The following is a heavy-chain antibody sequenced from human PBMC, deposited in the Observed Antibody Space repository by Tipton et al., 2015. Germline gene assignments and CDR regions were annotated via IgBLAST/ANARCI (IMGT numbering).Heavy chain of an antibody. CDR1: GYTFTGYY. J-gene: IGHJ6*02. CDR2: INPNSGGT. Sequence: QLVQSGAEVKKPGASVKVSCKASGYTFTGYYMHWVRQAPGQGLEWMGWINPNSGGTNYAQKFQGRVTMTRDTSISTAYMELSRLRSDDTAVYYCARGGSTSFYYYYYYVMDVWGQGTTVTVSS. CDR3: ARGGSTSFYYYYYYVMDV. D-gene: IGHD2-2*01. V-gene: IGHV1-2*02.